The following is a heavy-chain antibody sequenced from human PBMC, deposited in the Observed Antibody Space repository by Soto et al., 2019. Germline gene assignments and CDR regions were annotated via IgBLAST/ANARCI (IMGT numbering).Heavy chain of an antibody. CDR2: ISSSSSYI. V-gene: IGHV3-21*01. CDR3: ARGVIVVVEPHNWFDP. CDR1: GFTSSSYS. D-gene: IGHD2-15*01. J-gene: IGHJ5*02. Sequence: PGRSLRHSCAAGGFTSSSYSMNWVSQAPGKGLEWVSSISSSSSYIYYADSVKGRFTISRDNAKNSLYLQMNSLRAEDTAVYYCARGVIVVVEPHNWFDPWGQGTLVTVSS.